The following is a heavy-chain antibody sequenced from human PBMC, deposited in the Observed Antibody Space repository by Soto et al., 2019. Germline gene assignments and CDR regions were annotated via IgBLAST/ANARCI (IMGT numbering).Heavy chain of an antibody. V-gene: IGHV6-1*01. D-gene: IGHD3-9*01. J-gene: IGHJ4*02. CDR2: TYYRSKWYN. Sequence: SQTLSLTCVISGDSVSSNSAAWNWIRQSPSRGLEWLGRTYYRSKWYNDYAVSVKSRITINPDTSKNQFSLQLNSVTPEDTAVYYCARSTVWHDILTGYSVHSYYFDYWGQGTLVTVSS. CDR1: GDSVSSNSAA. CDR3: ARSTVWHDILTGYSVHSYYFDY.